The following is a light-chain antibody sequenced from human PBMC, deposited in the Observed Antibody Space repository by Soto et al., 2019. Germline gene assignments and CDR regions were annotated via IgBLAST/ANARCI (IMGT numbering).Light chain of an antibody. Sequence: EIVLTQSQATLCLSAGERATLSCRASQSVRSYLAWYQQKPGQAPRLLIYDASNRATGIPARFIGSGSGTDFTLAIGSLQPEDFAVDDCQQRSNWITFCQGTRLEIK. J-gene: IGKJ5*01. V-gene: IGKV3-11*01. CDR1: QSVRSY. CDR2: DAS. CDR3: QQRSNWIT.